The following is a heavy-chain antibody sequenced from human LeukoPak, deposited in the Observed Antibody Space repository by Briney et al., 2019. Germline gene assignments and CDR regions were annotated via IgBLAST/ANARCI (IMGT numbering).Heavy chain of an antibody. D-gene: IGHD4-17*01. CDR1: GFTFGSYW. Sequence: GGSLRLSCAASGFTFGSYWMHWVRQVPGKGLVWVSRINSDGSIISYADSLKGRFTISRDNPKKMLYLQMNSLRVEYTAVYYCTGLTSVISSGAFDIWGQGTMVTVSS. CDR2: INSDGSII. J-gene: IGHJ3*02. V-gene: IGHV3-74*01. CDR3: TGLTSVISSGAFDI.